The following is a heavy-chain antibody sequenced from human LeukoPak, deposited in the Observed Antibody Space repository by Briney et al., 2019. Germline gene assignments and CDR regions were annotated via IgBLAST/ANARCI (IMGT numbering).Heavy chain of an antibody. CDR2: IIPIFGTA. V-gene: IGHV1-69*13. D-gene: IGHD3-3*01. Sequence: SVKVSCKASGGTFSSYAISWVRQAPGQGLEWMGGIIPIFGTANYAQKFQGRVTITADESTSTAYIELSSLRSEDTAVYYCARGGTTPIDFWSGSLGYYYYYYMDVWGKGTTVTVSS. J-gene: IGHJ6*03. CDR1: GGTFSSYA. CDR3: ARGGTTPIDFWSGSLGYYYYYYMDV.